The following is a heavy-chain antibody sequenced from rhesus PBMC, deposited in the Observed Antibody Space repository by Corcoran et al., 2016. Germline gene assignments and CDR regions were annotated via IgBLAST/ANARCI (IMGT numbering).Heavy chain of an antibody. V-gene: IGHV4-65*01. CDR3: ARHWLVGYYFDY. CDR2: ISGRSGST. CDR1: GGSISSSNW. J-gene: IGHJ4*01. D-gene: IGHD6-37*01. Sequence: QVQLQESGPGLVKPSETLSLTCAVSGGSISSSNWWSWIRQPPGKGLEWIGYISGRSGSTYYNPSLKGRVTMSTDTSKNQGSLKLSSVTAADTAVYYWARHWLVGYYFDYWGQGVLVTVSS.